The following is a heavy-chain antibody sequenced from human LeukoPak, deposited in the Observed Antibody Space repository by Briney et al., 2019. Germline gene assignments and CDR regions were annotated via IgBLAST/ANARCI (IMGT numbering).Heavy chain of an antibody. CDR2: IYYSGST. D-gene: IGHD2-8*02. J-gene: IGHJ4*02. V-gene: IGHV4-59*06. CDR3: ARHADTWYYFDY. CDR1: GGSISSHY. Sequence: SETLSLTCTVSGGSISSHYWSWIRQPPGKGLEWIGYIYYSGSTYYNPSLKSRVTISVDTSKNQFSLKLSSVTAADTAVYYCARHADTWYYFDYWGQGTLVTVSS.